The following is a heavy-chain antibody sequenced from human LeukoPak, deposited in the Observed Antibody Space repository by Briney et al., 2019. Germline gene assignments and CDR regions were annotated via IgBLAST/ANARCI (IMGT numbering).Heavy chain of an antibody. J-gene: IGHJ5*02. V-gene: IGHV4-39*01. CDR3: ARQRWLVHNWFDP. CDR1: GGSISSRSYY. D-gene: IGHD6-19*01. Sequence: SETLSLTCSVAGGSISSRSYYSGWLRHPRGKGLQWFGSISYSASTYYNPSLKSRVTISVDTPKNQYSLKLSSVTAADTALYYCARQRWLVHNWFDPWGQGTLVTVSS. CDR2: ISYSAST.